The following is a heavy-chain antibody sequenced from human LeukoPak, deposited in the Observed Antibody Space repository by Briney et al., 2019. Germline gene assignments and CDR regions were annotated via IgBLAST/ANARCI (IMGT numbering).Heavy chain of an antibody. V-gene: IGHV3-23*01. CDR3: ARAWGGGYLDAFDI. CDR1: GFTFRTYA. D-gene: IGHD3-16*01. Sequence: GGSLKLSCAASGFTFRTYAMSWVRQTPGKGLDWVSVTSGSGGSTYYADSVRGRFTISRDNSRNTLYLQMNSLRAEDTAVYYCARAWGGGYLDAFDIWGQGTMVTVSS. CDR2: TSGSGGST. J-gene: IGHJ3*02.